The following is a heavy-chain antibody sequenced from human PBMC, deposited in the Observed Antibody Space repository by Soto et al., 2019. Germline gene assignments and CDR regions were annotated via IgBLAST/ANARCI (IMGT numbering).Heavy chain of an antibody. D-gene: IGHD3-16*01. CDR2: INTYNGNT. Sequence: QVQLVQSGAEVKNPGASVKVSCKASGYTFTRYGIGWARQAPGQGLEWMGWINTYNGNTNYAQNVQGRVTLTTDTSTSPAYMELRSLTSSDTAIYYGAMVDVYVTPSPQDVWGQGTTVIVSS. V-gene: IGHV1-18*01. CDR1: GYTFTRYG. CDR3: AMVDVYVTPSPQDV. J-gene: IGHJ6*02.